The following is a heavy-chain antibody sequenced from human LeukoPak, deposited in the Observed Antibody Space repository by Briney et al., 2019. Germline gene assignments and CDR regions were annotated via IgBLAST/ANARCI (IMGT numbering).Heavy chain of an antibody. J-gene: IGHJ4*02. Sequence: PGGSLRLSCAASGFTFSSYSMNWVRQAPGKGLEWVSSISNSSSYIYYADSVKGRFTISRDNAKNSLYLQMNSLRAEDTAVYYCARDVTMAGWGQGALVTVSS. CDR2: ISNSSSYI. D-gene: IGHD3-10*01. CDR3: ARDVTMAG. CDR1: GFTFSSYS. V-gene: IGHV3-21*01.